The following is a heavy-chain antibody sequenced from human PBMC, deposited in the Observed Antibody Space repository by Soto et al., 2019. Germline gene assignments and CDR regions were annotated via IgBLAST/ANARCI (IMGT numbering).Heavy chain of an antibody. CDR1: GFTFSSYG. CDR2: IWSDGSNK. Sequence: QVQLVESGGGVVQPGRSLRLSCAASGFTFSSYGMHWVRQAPGKGLEWVAVIWSDGSNKYYADSVKGRFTISRDNSKNTLYLQMNSLRAEDTAVYYCARDIQNYYGSGNRFDYWGQGTLVTVSS. J-gene: IGHJ4*02. V-gene: IGHV3-33*01. D-gene: IGHD3-10*01. CDR3: ARDIQNYYGSGNRFDY.